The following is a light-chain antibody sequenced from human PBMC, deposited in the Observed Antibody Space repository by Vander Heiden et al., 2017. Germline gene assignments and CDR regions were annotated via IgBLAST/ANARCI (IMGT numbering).Light chain of an antibody. CDR2: VNSDGSP. V-gene: IGLV4-69*01. CDR3: QTWGSGIRV. J-gene: IGLJ3*02. Sequence: QVVLTQSPSASASLGASVNLTCTLSGGHTTYASSWHQKQSAKGPRFLMKVNSDGSPTKGDGIPDRFSGSTSGSERYLTISSLQSDDEADYYCQTWGSGIRVFGGGTKLTVL. CDR1: GGHTTYA.